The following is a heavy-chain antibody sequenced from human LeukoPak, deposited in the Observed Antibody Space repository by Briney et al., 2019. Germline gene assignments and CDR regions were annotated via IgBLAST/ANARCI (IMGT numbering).Heavy chain of an antibody. CDR1: GGSFSGYY. J-gene: IGHJ6*02. V-gene: IGHV4-34*01. D-gene: IGHD5-18*01. Sequence: SEALSLTCAVYGGSFSGYYWSWIRQPPGKGLEWIGEINHSGSTNYNPSLKSRVTISVDTSKNQFSLKLSSVTAADTAVYYCARLRCSYGPYYYYGMDVWGQGTTVTVSS. CDR2: INHSGST. CDR3: ARLRCSYGPYYYYGMDV.